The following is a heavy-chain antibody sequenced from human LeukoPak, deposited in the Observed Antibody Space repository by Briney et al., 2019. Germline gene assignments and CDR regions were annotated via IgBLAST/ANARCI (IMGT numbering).Heavy chain of an antibody. J-gene: IGHJ3*02. D-gene: IGHD6-19*01. CDR2: IKQDGSEK. V-gene: IGHV3-7*03. Sequence: GGSLRLSCAASGFTFRVCQAPGQGLAGVANIKQDGSEKYYVDSVKGRFTISRDNAKNSLYLQMNSLRAEDTAVYYCARGGQWLVRSAFDIWGQGTMVTVSS. CDR3: ARGGQWLVRSAFDI. CDR1: GFTFR.